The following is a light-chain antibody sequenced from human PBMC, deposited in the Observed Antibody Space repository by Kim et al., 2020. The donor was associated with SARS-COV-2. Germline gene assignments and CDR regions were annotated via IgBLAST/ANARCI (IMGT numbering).Light chain of an antibody. CDR1: QSISSW. CDR2: DAS. CDR3: QQYKDYLCT. J-gene: IGKJ2*02. Sequence: DIQMTQSPSTLSASVGDRVTITCRASQSISSWLAWYQQKPGKGPKLLVYDASTLGSGVPSRFSGSGSGPEFTLTISSLQPDDFATYYCQQYKDYLCTSGQGTRLEI. V-gene: IGKV1-5*01.